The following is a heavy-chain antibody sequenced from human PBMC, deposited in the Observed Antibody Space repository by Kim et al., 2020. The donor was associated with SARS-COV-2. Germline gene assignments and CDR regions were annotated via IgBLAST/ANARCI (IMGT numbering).Heavy chain of an antibody. J-gene: IGHJ6*02. Sequence: GGSLRLSCAASGFTFSSYAMSWVRQAPGKGLEWVSAISGSGGSTYYADSVKGRFTISRDNSKNTLYLQMNSLRAEDTAVYYCAKEQEDSSGRTYGMDVWGQGTTVTVSS. CDR2: ISGSGGST. CDR1: GFTFSSYA. CDR3: AKEQEDSSGRTYGMDV. V-gene: IGHV3-23*01. D-gene: IGHD3-22*01.